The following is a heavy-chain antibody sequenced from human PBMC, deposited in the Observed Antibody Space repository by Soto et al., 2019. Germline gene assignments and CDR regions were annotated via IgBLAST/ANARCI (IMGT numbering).Heavy chain of an antibody. D-gene: IGHD2-8*01. J-gene: IGHJ4*02. V-gene: IGHV3-30*04. CDR1: GFIFRGHS. CDR2: ISRDGSIK. Sequence: QVKLMGSGGGVVQPGKSLRVSCVVSGFIFRGHSIHWVRQDPGKGLEWVAAISRDGSIKYYLDSVKGRFTVSRDNSKNAVYLEMNSLRDEDTAVYHCARSRNGGVADSFDYWGQGTLVTVSA. CDR3: ARSRNGGVADSFDY.